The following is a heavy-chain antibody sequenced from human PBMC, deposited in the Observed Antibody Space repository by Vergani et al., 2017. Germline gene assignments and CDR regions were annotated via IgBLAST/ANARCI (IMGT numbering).Heavy chain of an antibody. V-gene: IGHV4-59*01. J-gene: IGHJ6*02. D-gene: IGHD3-9*01. Sequence: QVQLQESGPGLVKPSETLSLTCTVSGGSLINYYWSWVRQPPGKGLEWIGYIYSTGSTNYNPSLNSRVTMSVDTSKNQFSLKLRSVTAADTAVYFCARVMYRDEASTGYRLEGMDIWGQGTTVTISS. CDR1: GGSLINYY. CDR2: IYSTGST. CDR3: ARVMYRDEASTGYRLEGMDI.